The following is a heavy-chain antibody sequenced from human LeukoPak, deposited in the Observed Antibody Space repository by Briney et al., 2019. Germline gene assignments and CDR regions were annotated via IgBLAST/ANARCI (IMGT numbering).Heavy chain of an antibody. CDR3: AKVRAEWELPYFDY. CDR1: GFTFSSYG. J-gene: IGHJ4*02. Sequence: GGSLRLSCAASGFTFSSYGMHWVRQAPGKGREWGAVISYDGSNKYYADSVKGRFTISRDNSKNTLYLQMNSLRAEDTAVYYCAKVRAEWELPYFDYWGQGTLVTVSS. D-gene: IGHD1-26*01. V-gene: IGHV3-30*18. CDR2: ISYDGSNK.